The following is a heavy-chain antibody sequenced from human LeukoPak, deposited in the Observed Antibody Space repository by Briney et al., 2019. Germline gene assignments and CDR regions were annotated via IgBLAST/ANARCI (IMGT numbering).Heavy chain of an antibody. V-gene: IGHV4-39*01. D-gene: IGHD6-6*01. Sequence: PSETLSLTCTVSGGSISTSNYYWGWIRQPPGKGLEWIGNIFYSGSTYYSPSLRSRVTISVDTSKNQFSLKLSSVTAADTAVYYCARVYLVPYAFDIWGQGTMVTVSS. CDR3: ARVYLVPYAFDI. CDR1: GGSISTSNYY. J-gene: IGHJ3*02. CDR2: IFYSGST.